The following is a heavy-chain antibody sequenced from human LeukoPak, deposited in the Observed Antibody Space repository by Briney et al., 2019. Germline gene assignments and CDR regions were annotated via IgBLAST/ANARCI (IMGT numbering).Heavy chain of an antibody. J-gene: IGHJ4*02. D-gene: IGHD5-12*01. V-gene: IGHV4-59*01. CDR2: IYYSGST. CDR3: ARVSTDSSWITH. Sequence: PSETLSLTCAVYGGSFSGYYWSWIRQPPGKGLEWIGYIYYSGSTDYNPSLKSRVTISVDTSKNQFSLKLSSVTAADTAMYYCARVSTDSSWITHWGQGTLVTVSS. CDR1: GGSFSGYY.